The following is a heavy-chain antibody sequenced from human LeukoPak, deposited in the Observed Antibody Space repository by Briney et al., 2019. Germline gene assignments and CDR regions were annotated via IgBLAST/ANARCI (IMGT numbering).Heavy chain of an antibody. CDR2: IWYDGSNT. Sequence: GSLRLSCAASGFTFSSYGMHWVRQAPGKGLEWVAMIWYDGSNTYYADSVKGRFTISRDNSKNTLFLQMDSLRAEDTAVYYCARDRSTTHFDCWGQGTLVTVSS. J-gene: IGHJ4*02. CDR3: ARDRSTTHFDC. D-gene: IGHD5/OR15-5a*01. CDR1: GFTFSSYG. V-gene: IGHV3-33*01.